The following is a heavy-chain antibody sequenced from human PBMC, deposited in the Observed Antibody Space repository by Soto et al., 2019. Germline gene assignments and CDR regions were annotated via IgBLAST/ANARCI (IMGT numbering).Heavy chain of an antibody. CDR3: VRDDKWAFDI. CDR1: GFTFSSYA. V-gene: IGHV3-48*02. D-gene: IGHD1-26*01. Sequence: EAPLVESGGGLVQPGRSRRLSCAASGFTFSSYAFNWVRQAPVKGLEWISYISVGSGSIFYADSVKGRFTISRDDAQKSLYLQMNTLTDEDTAIYFCVRDDKWAFDIWGQGTTVIVSS. CDR2: ISVGSGSI. J-gene: IGHJ3*02.